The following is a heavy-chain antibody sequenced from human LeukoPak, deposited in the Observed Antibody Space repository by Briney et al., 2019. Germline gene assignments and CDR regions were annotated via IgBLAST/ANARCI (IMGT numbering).Heavy chain of an antibody. V-gene: IGHV1-2*06. CDR3: ASLTARYSGYDSVFDY. J-gene: IGHJ4*02. CDR1: GYTFTGYY. CDR2: INPNSGGT. D-gene: IGHD5-12*01. Sequence: ASVKVSCKASGYTFTGYYMHWVRQAPGQGLEWMGRINPNSGGTNYAQKFQGRVTMTRDTSISTAYMELSRLRSDDTAVYYCASLTARYSGYDSVFDYWGQGTLVTVSS.